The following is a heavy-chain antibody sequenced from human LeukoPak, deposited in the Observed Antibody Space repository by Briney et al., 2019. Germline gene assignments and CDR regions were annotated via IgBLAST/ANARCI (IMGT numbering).Heavy chain of an antibody. Sequence: ASVKVSCKALGYTFTSNYMHWVRQAPGQGLEWMGWINPNSGGTNYAQKFQGRVTMTRDISTTTDYMELSSLRSDDTAVYYCARDQSGQWELRSGWWFDPWGQGTLVTVSS. V-gene: IGHV1-2*02. J-gene: IGHJ5*02. D-gene: IGHD1-26*01. CDR2: INPNSGGT. CDR3: ARDQSGQWELRSGWWFDP. CDR1: GYTFTSNY.